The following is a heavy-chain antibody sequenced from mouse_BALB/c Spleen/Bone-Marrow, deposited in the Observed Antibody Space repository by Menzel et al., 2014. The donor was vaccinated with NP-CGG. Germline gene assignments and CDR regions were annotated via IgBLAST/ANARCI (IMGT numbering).Heavy chain of an antibody. V-gene: IGHV1-84*02. J-gene: IGHJ4*01. CDR1: DYTFTDYY. CDR3: LFGGYAMDY. D-gene: IGHD1-1*02. Sequence: VQLQQSGPELVKPGASVKISCKASDYTFTDYYINWVKQKPGQGLEWIGWIYPGNGYSKYNEKFKGKATLTVDTSSSTASMQLSSLTSEDTAVSFCLFGGYAMDYWGQGTSVTVSS. CDR2: IYPGNGYS.